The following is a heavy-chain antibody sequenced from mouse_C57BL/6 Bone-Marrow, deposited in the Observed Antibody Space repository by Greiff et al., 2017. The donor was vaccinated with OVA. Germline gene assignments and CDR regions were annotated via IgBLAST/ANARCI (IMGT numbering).Heavy chain of an antibody. CDR1: GYTFTDYY. CDR2: INPNNGGT. Sequence: VQLQQSGPELVKPGASVKISCKASGYTFTDYYMNWVKQSHGKSLEWIGDINPNNGGTSYNQKFKGKATLTVDKSSSTAYMELRSLTSEDSAVYYCARRDWAPWFAYWGQGTLVTVSA. J-gene: IGHJ3*01. CDR3: ARRDWAPWFAY. D-gene: IGHD4-1*01. V-gene: IGHV1-26*01.